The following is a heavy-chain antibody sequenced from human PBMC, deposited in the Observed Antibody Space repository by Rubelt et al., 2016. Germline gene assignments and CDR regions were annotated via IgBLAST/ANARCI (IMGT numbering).Heavy chain of an antibody. Sequence: GAEVKKPGSSVKVSCKASGGTFSSYAISWVRQAPGQGLEWMGGIIPIFGTANYAQKFQGRVTIIADESTSTVYMELSSLRSEDTAVYYCASLSIVGTHYSPGAVDICGQRTMVSVSS. D-gene: IGHD1-26*01. V-gene: IGHV1-69*01. J-gene: IGHJ3*02. CDR1: GGTFSSYA. CDR3: ASLSIVGTHYSPGAVDI. CDR2: IIPIFGTA.